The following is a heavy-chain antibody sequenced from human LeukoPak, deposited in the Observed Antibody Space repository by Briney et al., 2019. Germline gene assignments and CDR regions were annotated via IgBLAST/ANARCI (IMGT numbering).Heavy chain of an antibody. J-gene: IGHJ4*02. Sequence: ASEALSLTCTVSGGSISSYYWSWIRQPPGKGLEWIGYIYYSGSTNYNPSLKSRVTISLDTSKNQFSLKLSAVTAADTAVYYCARADGYSSGWYFDRWGQGTLVTVSS. CDR2: IYYSGST. CDR1: GGSISSYY. CDR3: ARADGYSSGWYFDR. D-gene: IGHD6-19*01. V-gene: IGHV4-59*01.